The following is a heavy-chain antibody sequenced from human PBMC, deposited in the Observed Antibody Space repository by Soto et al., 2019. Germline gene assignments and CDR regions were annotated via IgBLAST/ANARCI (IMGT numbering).Heavy chain of an antibody. CDR1: GGTFSSYR. Sequence: GASVKVSCKASGGTFSSYRINWVRQAPGQGLEWVGGIVPIRRTADYARTFQGRVSITADESARTSYTELRSLRSQDTAVYYCVRDSGAKLSSSWGQGTLVTVSS. D-gene: IGHD6-13*01. CDR2: IVPIRRTA. J-gene: IGHJ4*02. CDR3: VRDSGAKLSSS. V-gene: IGHV1-69*13.